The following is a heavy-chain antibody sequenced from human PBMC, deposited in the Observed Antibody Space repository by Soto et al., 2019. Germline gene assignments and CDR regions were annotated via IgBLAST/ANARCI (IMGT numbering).Heavy chain of an antibody. CDR1: GGSISSSSYY. CDR3: GRITMVRGYYYYGMDV. CDR2: IYYSGST. J-gene: IGHJ6*02. D-gene: IGHD3-10*01. V-gene: IGHV4-39*07. Sequence: PSETLSLTCTVSGGSISSSSYYWGWIRQPPGKGLEWIGSIYYSGSTYYNPSLKSRVTISVDTSKNQFSLKLSSVTAADTAVYYCGRITMVRGYYYYGMDVWGQGTTVNVSS.